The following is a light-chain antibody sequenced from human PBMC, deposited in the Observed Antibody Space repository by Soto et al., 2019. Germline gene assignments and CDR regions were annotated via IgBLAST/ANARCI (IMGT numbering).Light chain of an antibody. CDR1: RSNIGSNS. CDR2: SNN. CDR3: AAWDDSLNGRYV. J-gene: IGLJ1*01. Sequence: QSVLTQPPSWSGTPGQSGTISCSGDRSNIGSNSVNWYQQLPGTAPKLLIYSNNQRPSGVPDRFSGSKSGTSASLAISGLQSEDEADYYCAAWDDSLNGRYVFGTGTKVTVL. V-gene: IGLV1-44*01.